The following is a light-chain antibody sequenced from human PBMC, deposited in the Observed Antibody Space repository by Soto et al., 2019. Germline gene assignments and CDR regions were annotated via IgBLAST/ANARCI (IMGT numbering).Light chain of an antibody. CDR3: SSYTSSTTLI. CDR2: EVT. CDR1: SSDVGGYNY. V-gene: IGLV2-14*01. Sequence: QSALTQPASVSGSPGQSITISCSGTSSDVGGYNYVSWYQQHPGKAPKLMMYEVTNRPSGVSDRFSGSKSGNTASLTISGLQAEDEADSFCSSYTSSTTLIFGGGTKLTVL. J-gene: IGLJ2*01.